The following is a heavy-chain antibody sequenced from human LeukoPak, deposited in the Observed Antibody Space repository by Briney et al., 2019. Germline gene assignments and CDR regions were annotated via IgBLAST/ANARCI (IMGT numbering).Heavy chain of an antibody. J-gene: IGHJ4*02. V-gene: IGHV3-23*01. Sequence: AGGSLRLSCAASGFTFSSYAMSWVRQAPGKGLEWVSAISGSGGSTYYADSVKGRFTISRDNSKNTLYLQMNSLRAEDTAVYYCAKGGGSGSYSYFDYWGQGTLVTVSS. D-gene: IGHD3-10*01. CDR2: ISGSGGST. CDR1: GFTFSSYA. CDR3: AKGGGSGSYSYFDY.